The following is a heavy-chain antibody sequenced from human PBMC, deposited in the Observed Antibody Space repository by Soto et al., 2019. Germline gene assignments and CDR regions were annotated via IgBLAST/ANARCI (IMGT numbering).Heavy chain of an antibody. J-gene: IGHJ1*01. D-gene: IGHD1-26*01. V-gene: IGHV3-11*01. CDR1: GFSFSDYY. CDR2: ISSSGTTI. Sequence: QVQLVESGGGLVKPGGSLRLSCAASGFSFSDYYMSWIRQAPGRGLEWISYISSSGTTIYYADSVKGRFTISSDNTKNSLYLQMNSLRPEDTAVYYCARVQTRGVSYGIQHWGQGTLGTVSS. CDR3: ARVQTRGVSYGIQH.